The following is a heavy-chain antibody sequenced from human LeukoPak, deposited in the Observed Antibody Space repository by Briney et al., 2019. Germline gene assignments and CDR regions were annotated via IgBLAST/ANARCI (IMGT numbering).Heavy chain of an antibody. CDR3: AKVGQLLWFGELPTGVDY. J-gene: IGHJ4*02. D-gene: IGHD3-10*01. CDR2: ISGSGGST. CDR1: GFTFSSYG. Sequence: PGGSLRLSCAASGFTFSSYGMSWVRQAPGKGLEWVSAISGSGGSTYYADSVKGRFTISRDNSKNTLYLQMNSLRAEDTAVYYCAKVGQLLWFGELPTGVDYWGQGTLVTVSS. V-gene: IGHV3-23*01.